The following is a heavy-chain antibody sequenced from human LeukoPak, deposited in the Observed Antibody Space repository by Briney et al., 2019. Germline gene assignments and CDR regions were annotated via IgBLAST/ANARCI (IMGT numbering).Heavy chain of an antibody. V-gene: IGHV3-74*01. D-gene: IGHD3-10*01. Sequence: PGGSLRLSCAASGFTFSTYYMHWVRQAPGKGLVWVSLIYSDGSSTSYADSVKGRFTISRDNSKNTLYLQMNSLRAEDTAVYYCAREITMVRGVPHFFDYWGQGTLVTVSS. CDR1: GFTFSTYY. J-gene: IGHJ4*02. CDR3: AREITMVRGVPHFFDY. CDR2: IYSDGSST.